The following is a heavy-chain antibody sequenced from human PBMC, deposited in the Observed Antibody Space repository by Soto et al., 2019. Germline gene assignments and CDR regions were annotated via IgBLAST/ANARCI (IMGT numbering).Heavy chain of an antibody. J-gene: IGHJ3*01. CDR1: GGTFNTYT. D-gene: IGHD2-21*01. Sequence: QVHLIQSGAEVKKPGSSVKVSCKAAGGTFNTYTLFWVRQAPGHGLEWMGRIIPMLPVTNSAQKFQGRLTLTAHKSKGTAFMELTSLTSDDPAVYFCSIGRWAGENFDVWGQGTMVTVSS. CDR2: IIPMLPVT. V-gene: IGHV1-69*02. CDR3: SIGRWAGENFDV.